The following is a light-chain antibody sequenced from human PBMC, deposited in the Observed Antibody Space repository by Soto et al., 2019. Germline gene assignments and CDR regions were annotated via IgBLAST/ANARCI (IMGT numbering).Light chain of an antibody. Sequence: EIVMTQSPATLSVSPGERATLSSRASQTVSTNLAWYQQKLGQPPRLLFYGASARATGIPARFSGSGSGTEFTLTISSLQSEDFAFYYCQQYSNWPLTFGGGTKVEIK. CDR3: QQYSNWPLT. CDR2: GAS. V-gene: IGKV3-15*01. CDR1: QTVSTN. J-gene: IGKJ4*01.